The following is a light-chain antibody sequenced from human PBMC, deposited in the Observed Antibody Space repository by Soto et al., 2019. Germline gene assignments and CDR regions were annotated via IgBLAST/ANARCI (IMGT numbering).Light chain of an antibody. V-gene: IGKV1-33*01. J-gene: IGKJ1*01. CDR3: QQYHTLPST. Sequence: DIQMTQSPSSLSASVGERVTITCKASQGINNYLNWYQQKPGNAPKLLICDTSDLETGIPSRFSGRGSGTDFTFTISSLQPEDVAAYYCQQYHTLPSTFGQGTKVDIK. CDR1: QGINNY. CDR2: DTS.